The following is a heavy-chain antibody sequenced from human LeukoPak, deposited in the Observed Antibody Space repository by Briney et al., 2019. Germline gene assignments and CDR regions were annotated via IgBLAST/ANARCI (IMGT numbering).Heavy chain of an antibody. Sequence: PSEALSLTCTVSDGSISTDSYYWGWIRQPPGEGLEWIGNIYYRGSTYYNPSLKSRVTISVDTSKNQFSLKLSSVTAADTAVYYCARRRVDTAMVIDYWGQGTLVTVSS. CDR1: DGSISTDSYY. V-gene: IGHV4-39*07. D-gene: IGHD5-18*01. CDR3: ARRRVDTAMVIDY. CDR2: IYYRGST. J-gene: IGHJ4*02.